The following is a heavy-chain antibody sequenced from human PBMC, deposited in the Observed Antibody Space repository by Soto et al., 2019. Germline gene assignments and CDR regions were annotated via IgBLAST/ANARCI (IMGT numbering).Heavy chain of an antibody. Sequence: QVQLVQSGAEVKKPGASVKVSCKASGYTFTTYDIYWVRQATGQGLEWMGWMNPNSGNTGYAQKFQGSVTMPRNTSISTAYMELSSLTSDDTAVYYCARRTTAWSAADYWGQGTLVTVSS. CDR2: MNPNSGNT. J-gene: IGHJ4*02. V-gene: IGHV1-8*01. CDR1: GYTFTTYD. CDR3: ARRTTAWSAADY. D-gene: IGHD2-21*02.